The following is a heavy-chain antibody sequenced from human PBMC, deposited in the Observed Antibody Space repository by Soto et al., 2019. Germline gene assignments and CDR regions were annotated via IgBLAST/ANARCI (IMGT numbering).Heavy chain of an antibody. D-gene: IGHD2-15*01. V-gene: IGHV3-23*01. J-gene: IGHJ2*01. Sequence: EEQLLESGGGLIQPGGSLRLAGEASGFTFSSYAMPGVRQAPGKGLEWVSSISFSDGGTYYADSVKGRLTISRDNSKNTLFLQMNSLRVEDTAVYYCVKDDRILGRRYFDLWGRGTLVTVSS. CDR3: VKDDRILGRRYFDL. CDR2: ISFSDGGT. CDR1: GFTFSSYA.